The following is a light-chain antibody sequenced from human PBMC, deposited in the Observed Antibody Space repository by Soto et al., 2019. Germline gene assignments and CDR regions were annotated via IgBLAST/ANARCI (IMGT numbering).Light chain of an antibody. J-gene: IGLJ1*01. Sequence: QSALTQPPSVSGAPGQRVTISCTGSSSNIGTIYDVHWYQQLPGTAPKLLIYDNSNRPSGVPDRFSGSKSGTSASLAMTGLQPQDEADYYCQSSDSSLSGYVFGTGTKVXVL. CDR3: QSSDSSLSGYV. CDR2: DNS. CDR1: SSNIGTIYD. V-gene: IGLV1-40*01.